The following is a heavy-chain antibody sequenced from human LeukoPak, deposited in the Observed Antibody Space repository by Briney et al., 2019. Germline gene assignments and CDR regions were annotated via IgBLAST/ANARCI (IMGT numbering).Heavy chain of an antibody. CDR3: AKDDDYYGSGSYPY. Sequence: SGGSLRLSCAASGFTFSSYGMHWVRQAPGKGLEWVAVISYDGSNKYYADSVKGRFTISRDNSKNTLYLQMNSLRAEDTAVYYCAKDDDYYGSGSYPYWGQGTLVTVSS. CDR2: ISYDGSNK. D-gene: IGHD3-10*01. CDR1: GFTFSSYG. V-gene: IGHV3-30*18. J-gene: IGHJ4*02.